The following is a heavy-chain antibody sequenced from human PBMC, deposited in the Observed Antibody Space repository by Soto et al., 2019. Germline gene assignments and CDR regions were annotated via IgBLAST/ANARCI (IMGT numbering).Heavy chain of an antibody. Sequence: SVKVSCKASGYTFTSYAMHWVRQAPGQGLEWMGGIIPIFGTANYAQKFQGRVTITADESTSTAYMELSSLRSEDTAVYYCARTDTATVRDYGMDVWGQGTTVTVSS. CDR3: ARTDTATVRDYGMDV. CDR2: IIPIFGTA. CDR1: GYTFTSYA. D-gene: IGHD5-18*01. V-gene: IGHV1-69*13. J-gene: IGHJ6*02.